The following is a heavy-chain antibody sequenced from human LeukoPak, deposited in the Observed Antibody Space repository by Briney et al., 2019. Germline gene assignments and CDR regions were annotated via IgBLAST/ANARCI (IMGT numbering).Heavy chain of an antibody. CDR3: AELGITMIGGV. J-gene: IGHJ6*04. Sequence: GGSLRLSCAASGFTVSSYAMHWVRQAPGKGLEWVAVISYDGSNKYYADSVKGRFTISRDNSKNTLYLQMNSLRAEDTAVYYCAELGITMIGGVWGKGTTVTISS. D-gene: IGHD3-10*02. CDR1: GFTVSSYA. CDR2: ISYDGSNK. V-gene: IGHV3-30*04.